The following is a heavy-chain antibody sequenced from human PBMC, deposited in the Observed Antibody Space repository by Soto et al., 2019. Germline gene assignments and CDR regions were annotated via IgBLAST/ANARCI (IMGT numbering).Heavy chain of an antibody. CDR3: AKDRYCTNGVCYVRYNWFDP. CDR1: GFTFSGYG. V-gene: IGHV3-30*18. Sequence: GGSLRLSCAASGFTFSGYGMHWVRQAPGKGLEWVAVISYDGSNKYYADSVKGRFTISRDNSKNTLYLQMNSLRAEDTAVYYCAKDRYCTNGVCYVRYNWFDPWGQGTLVTAPQ. J-gene: IGHJ5*02. CDR2: ISYDGSNK. D-gene: IGHD2-8*01.